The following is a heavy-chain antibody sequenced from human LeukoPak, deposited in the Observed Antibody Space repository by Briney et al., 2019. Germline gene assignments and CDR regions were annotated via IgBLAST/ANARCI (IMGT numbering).Heavy chain of an antibody. Sequence: GGSLRLSCAASGFTFSSYAMSWVRQAPGEGLEWVSAISGSGGSTYYADSVKGRFTISRDNSKNTLYLQMNSLRAEDTAVYYCAKGNHYYYDSSGYEYFQHWGQGTLVTVSS. CDR1: GFTFSSYA. V-gene: IGHV3-23*01. CDR3: AKGNHYYYDSSGYEYFQH. CDR2: ISGSGGST. D-gene: IGHD3-22*01. J-gene: IGHJ1*01.